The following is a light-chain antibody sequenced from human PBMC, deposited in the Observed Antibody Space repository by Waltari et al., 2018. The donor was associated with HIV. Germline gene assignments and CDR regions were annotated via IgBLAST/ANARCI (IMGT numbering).Light chain of an antibody. CDR2: DAS. Sequence: DIQMTQSPSCLSASVVDRVTTTCPASQHISNYLNWYQQKPGKAPKLLIYDASNLERGVPSRFSGSGSGTDFTFTISSLQPDDIATYYCQQYDNHPLTFGGGTKVEIK. CDR3: QQYDNHPLT. CDR1: QHISNY. J-gene: IGKJ4*02. V-gene: IGKV1-33*01.